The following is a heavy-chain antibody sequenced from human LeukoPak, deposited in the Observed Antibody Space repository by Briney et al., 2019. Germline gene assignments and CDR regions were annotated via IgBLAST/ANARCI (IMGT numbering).Heavy chain of an antibody. J-gene: IGHJ6*02. V-gene: IGHV1-18*01. CDR1: GYTFTSYA. CDR3: ARGGIFGVVTFYYYYGMDV. D-gene: IGHD3-3*01. Sequence: ASVKVSCEASGYTFTSYAFSWVRQAPGQGLEWMGWISAYNGDTNYAQKLQGRVTMTRDTSTSTVYMELSSLRSEDTAVYYCARGGIFGVVTFYYYYGMDVWGQGTTVTVSS. CDR2: ISAYNGDT.